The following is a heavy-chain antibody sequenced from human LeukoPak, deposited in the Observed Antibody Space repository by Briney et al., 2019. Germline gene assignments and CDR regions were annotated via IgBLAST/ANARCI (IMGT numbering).Heavy chain of an antibody. D-gene: IGHD3-22*01. CDR3: ARTYDSSGYYYAFDF. J-gene: IGHJ4*02. CDR1: GGSFSGYY. Sequence: SETLSLTCAVYGGSFSGYYWSWIRQPPGKGLEWIGGINHSGSTNYNPSLKSRVTISVDTSKNQFSLKLSSVTAADTAVYYCARTYDSSGYYYAFDFWGQGTLVTVSS. V-gene: IGHV4-34*01. CDR2: INHSGST.